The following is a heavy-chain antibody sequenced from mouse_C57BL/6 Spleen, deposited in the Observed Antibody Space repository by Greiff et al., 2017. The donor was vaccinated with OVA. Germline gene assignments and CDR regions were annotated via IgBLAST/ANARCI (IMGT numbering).Heavy chain of an antibody. CDR2: INPNNGGT. CDR1: GYTFTDYN. D-gene: IGHD2-4*01. CDR3: ARWDDYDGAMDY. V-gene: IGHV1-22*01. Sequence: VQLKESGPELVKPGASVKMSCKASGYTFTDYNMHWVKQSHGKSLEWIGYINPNNGGTSYNQKFKGKATLTVNKSSSTAYMELRSLTSEDSAVYYCARWDDYDGAMDYWGQGTSVTVSS. J-gene: IGHJ4*01.